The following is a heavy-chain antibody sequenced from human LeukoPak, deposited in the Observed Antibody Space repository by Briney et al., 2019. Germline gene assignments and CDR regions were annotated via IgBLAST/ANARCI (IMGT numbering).Heavy chain of an antibody. Sequence: GGSLRLSCAASGFTFSSYGMHWVRQAPGKGLEWVAFIRYDGSNKYYADSVKGRFTISRDNSKNTLYLQMNSLRAEDTAVYYCAKDPGIAAAGTLDYWGQGTLVTVSS. J-gene: IGHJ4*02. V-gene: IGHV3-30*02. CDR3: AKDPGIAAAGTLDY. D-gene: IGHD6-13*01. CDR1: GFTFSSYG. CDR2: IRYDGSNK.